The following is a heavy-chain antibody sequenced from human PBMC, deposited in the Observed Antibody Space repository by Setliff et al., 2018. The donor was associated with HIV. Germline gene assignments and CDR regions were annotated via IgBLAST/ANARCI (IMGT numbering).Heavy chain of an antibody. J-gene: IGHJ4*02. Sequence: PSETLSLTCTVSGGSISSYYWSWIRQPPGKGLEWIGYIYTSGSTNYNPSLKSRVTISVDTSKNQFSLKLSSVTAADTAVYYCARGLSFYDPGGFDYWGQGTLVTISS. CDR3: ARGLSFYDPGGFDY. D-gene: IGHD3-22*01. CDR1: GGSISSYY. CDR2: IYTSGST. V-gene: IGHV4-4*09.